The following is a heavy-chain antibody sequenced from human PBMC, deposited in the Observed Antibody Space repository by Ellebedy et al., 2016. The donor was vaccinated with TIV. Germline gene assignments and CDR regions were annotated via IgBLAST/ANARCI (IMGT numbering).Heavy chain of an antibody. V-gene: IGHV3-7*01. D-gene: IGHD3-22*01. CDR1: GFTFSDYW. CDR2: IKQDGSEK. Sequence: GESLKISCTASGFTFSDYWMSWVRQAPGKGLEWVANIKQDGSEKYYVDSVKGRFTISRDNAKNSLYLQMNSLRAEETAVYYCARDPWDSSGLFDYWGQGTLVTVSS. CDR3: ARDPWDSSGLFDY. J-gene: IGHJ4*02.